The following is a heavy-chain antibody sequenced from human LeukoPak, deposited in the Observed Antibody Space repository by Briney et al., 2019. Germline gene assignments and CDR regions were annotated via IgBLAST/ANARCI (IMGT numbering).Heavy chain of an antibody. CDR2: IYSGGST. D-gene: IGHD1-26*01. CDR1: GFTVSSNY. V-gene: IGHV3-53*01. Sequence: PGGSLRLSCAASGFTVSSNYMSWVRQAPGKGLEWVSVIYSGGSTYYADSVKGRFTISRDNSKNTLYLQMNSLKTEDTAVYYCTTDPRWELLVSPYWGQGTLVTVSS. J-gene: IGHJ4*02. CDR3: TTDPRWELLVSPY.